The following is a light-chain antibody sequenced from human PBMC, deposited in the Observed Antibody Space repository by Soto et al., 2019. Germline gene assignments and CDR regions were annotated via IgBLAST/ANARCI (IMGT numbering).Light chain of an antibody. Sequence: EIVLTQSPGTLSLSPGARATLSCRASQSVSSSYLAWYQQKPGQAPRLLIYGASSSATGIPDRFSGSGSGTDFTLTISRLEPEDFAVYYCQQYASSPVYTFGQGTKLEIK. J-gene: IGKJ2*01. CDR1: QSVSSSY. CDR3: QQYASSPVYT. CDR2: GAS. V-gene: IGKV3-20*01.